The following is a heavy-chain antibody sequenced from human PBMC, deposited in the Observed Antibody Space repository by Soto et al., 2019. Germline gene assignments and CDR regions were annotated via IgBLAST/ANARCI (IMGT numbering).Heavy chain of an antibody. CDR2: MNPNSGNT. CDR1: GYTFTSYD. Sequence: ASVKVSCKASGYTFTSYDINWVRQATGQGLEWMGWMNPNSGNTGYAQKFQGRVTMTRNTSISTAYMELSSLRSEDTAVYYCARGQIQLWYYYMDVWGKGTTVTVSS. V-gene: IGHV1-8*01. CDR3: ARGQIQLWYYYMDV. D-gene: IGHD5-18*01. J-gene: IGHJ6*03.